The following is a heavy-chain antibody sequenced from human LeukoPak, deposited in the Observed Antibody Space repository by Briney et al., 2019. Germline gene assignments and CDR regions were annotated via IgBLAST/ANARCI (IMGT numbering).Heavy chain of an antibody. CDR1: GGSISSSSYY. D-gene: IGHD3-10*01. CDR2: IYYSGST. V-gene: IGHV4-39*01. Sequence: SETLSLTCTVSGGSISSSSYYWGWIRQPPGKGLEWIGSIYYSGSTYYNPSLKSRVTISVDTSKNQFSLKLSSVTAADTAVYYCALRANSFDYWGQGTLVTVSS. CDR3: ALRANSFDY. J-gene: IGHJ4*02.